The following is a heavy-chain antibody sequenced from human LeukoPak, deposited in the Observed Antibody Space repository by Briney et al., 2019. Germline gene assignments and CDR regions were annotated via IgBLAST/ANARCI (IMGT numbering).Heavy chain of an antibody. CDR1: GFTFSSYA. V-gene: IGHV3-23*01. CDR3: AKDSVDGIVGATSPGY. CDR2: ISGSGGST. Sequence: TGGSLRLSCAASGFTFSSYAMSWVRQAPGKGLEWVSAISGSGGSTYYADSVKGRFTISRDNSKNTLYLQMNSLRAEDTAVYYCAKDSVDGIVGATSPGYWGQGTLVTVSS. J-gene: IGHJ4*02. D-gene: IGHD1-26*01.